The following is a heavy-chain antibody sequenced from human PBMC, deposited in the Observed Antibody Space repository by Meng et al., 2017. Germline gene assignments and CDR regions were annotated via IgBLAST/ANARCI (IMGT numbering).Heavy chain of an antibody. Sequence: GGSLRLSCKGSGHCFTSYWIGWVRQMPGKGLEWMGIIYPGGSDTRYSPSCQGQVSIPADKSISAADQQWSSLKASNTTMYYCASGYSYGHGNRAVDIWGQGTMVTVSS. J-gene: IGHJ3*02. CDR1: GHCFTSYW. V-gene: IGHV5-51*01. D-gene: IGHD5-18*01. CDR3: ASGYSYGHGNRAVDI. CDR2: IYPGGSDT.